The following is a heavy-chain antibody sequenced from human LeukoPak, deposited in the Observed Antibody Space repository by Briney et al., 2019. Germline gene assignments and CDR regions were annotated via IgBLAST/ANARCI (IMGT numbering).Heavy chain of an antibody. CDR2: IYYSGST. Sequence: SETLSLTCTVSGGSISSSSYYWGWIRQPPGKGLEWIGSIYYSGSTYYNPSLKSRVTISVDTSKNQFSLKLSSVTAADTAVYYCARAGGGDIVVVPAAPDYWGQGTLVTVSS. CDR3: ARAGGGDIVVVPAAPDY. D-gene: IGHD2-2*01. CDR1: GGSISSSSYY. V-gene: IGHV4-39*07. J-gene: IGHJ4*02.